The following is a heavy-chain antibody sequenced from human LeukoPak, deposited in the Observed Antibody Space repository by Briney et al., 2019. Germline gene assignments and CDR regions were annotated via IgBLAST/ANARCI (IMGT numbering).Heavy chain of an antibody. CDR2: ISWNSGSI. V-gene: IGHV3-9*03. J-gene: IGHJ4*02. CDR1: GFTFDDYA. CDR3: AKGLGWKLEY. Sequence: PGGSLRLSCAASGFTFDDYAMHWVRQAPAKGLEWVSGISWNSGSIGYADSVKGRFTISRDNAKNSLYLQMNSLRADDMALYYCAKGLGWKLEYWGQGSLVTVSS. D-gene: IGHD1-1*01.